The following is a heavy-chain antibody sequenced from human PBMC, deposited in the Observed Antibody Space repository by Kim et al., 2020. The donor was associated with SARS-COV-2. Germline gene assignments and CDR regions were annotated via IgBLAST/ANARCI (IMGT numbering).Heavy chain of an antibody. Sequence: TYYADAVKGRFTNSRDNSKNTLYLQINSLRAEDTAVYYCAKDRADYGMDVWGQGTTVTVSS. CDR3: AKDRADYGMDV. J-gene: IGHJ6*02. CDR2: T. V-gene: IGHV3-23*01.